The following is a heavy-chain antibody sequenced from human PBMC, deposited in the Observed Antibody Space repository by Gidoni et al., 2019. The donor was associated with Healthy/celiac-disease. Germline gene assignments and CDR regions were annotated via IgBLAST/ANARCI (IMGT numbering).Heavy chain of an antibody. CDR2: SSAYNGNT. J-gene: IGHJ6*03. V-gene: IGHV1-18*01. CDR3: ARDDTTGTTARGGLGMDV. CDR1: GYTFTSYG. Sequence: QVQLVQSGAEVKKPGASVKVSCKASGYTFTSYGISWVRQAPGQGLEWMGWSSAYNGNTNYAQKLQGRVTMTTDTSTSTAYMELRSLRSDDTAVYYCARDDTTGTTARGGLGMDVWGKGTTVTVSS. D-gene: IGHD1-1*01.